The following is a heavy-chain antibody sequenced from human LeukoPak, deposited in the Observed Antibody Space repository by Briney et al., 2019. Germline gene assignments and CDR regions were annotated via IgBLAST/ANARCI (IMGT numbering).Heavy chain of an antibody. V-gene: IGHV3-21*01. CDR3: XXXXXXWSAYSNSYYYMDV. Sequence: GGSLRLSCAASGFTFSDFGMTWVRQAPGKGLEWVSSISSSGSYIYYADSVKGRFTISRDNAKNSLYLQMNSLRAEDTAVYYXXXXXXXWSAYSNSYYYMDVWGKGTTVTVSS. J-gene: IGHJ6*03. CDR1: GFTFSDFG. CDR2: ISSSGSYI. D-gene: IGHD3-3*01.